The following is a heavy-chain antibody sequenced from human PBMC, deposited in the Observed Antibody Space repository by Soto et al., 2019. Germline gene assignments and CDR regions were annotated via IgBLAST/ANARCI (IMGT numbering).Heavy chain of an antibody. V-gene: IGHV4-59*08. D-gene: IGHD3-10*01. CDR3: VRQGIGVLHGLVDV. J-gene: IGHJ6*02. CDR1: GDSISSYN. CDR2: FRSGGGT. Sequence: QVQLQESGPGLVKPSETLSLTCTVSGDSISSYNLAWIRQPPGKGLEWIGYFRSGGGTSYNPSLMSRVAISADTSTQQFSLRLSSVTAADTAVYYCVRQGIGVLHGLVDVWGQGTTVTVSS.